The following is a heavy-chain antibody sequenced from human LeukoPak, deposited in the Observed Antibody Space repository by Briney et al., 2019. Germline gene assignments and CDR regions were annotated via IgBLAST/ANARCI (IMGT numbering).Heavy chain of an antibody. V-gene: IGHV3-21*01. Sequence: PGGSLRLSCAASGFTFSSYSMNWVRQAPGKGLEWVSSISSSSSYIYYADSVKGRFTISRDNAKNSLYLQMNSLRAEDTAVYYCASSLLYSSYYFAEYWGQGTLVTVSS. J-gene: IGHJ4*02. CDR3: ASSLLYSSYYFAEY. CDR2: ISSSSSYI. CDR1: GFTFSSYS. D-gene: IGHD3-10*01.